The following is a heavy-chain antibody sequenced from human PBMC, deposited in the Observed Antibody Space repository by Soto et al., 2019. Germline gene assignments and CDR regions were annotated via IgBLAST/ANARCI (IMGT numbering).Heavy chain of an antibody. CDR3: AKAMGVESSGWIFDY. CDR2: ISYDGSNK. V-gene: IGHV3-30*18. J-gene: IGHJ4*02. D-gene: IGHD6-19*01. CDR1: GFTFSSYG. Sequence: QVQLVESGGGVVQPGRSLRLSCAASGFTFSSYGMHWVRQAPGKGLEWVAVISYDGSNKYYADSVKGRFTISRDNSKNTLYLQMNSLRAGDTAVYYCAKAMGVESSGWIFDYWGQGTLVTVSS.